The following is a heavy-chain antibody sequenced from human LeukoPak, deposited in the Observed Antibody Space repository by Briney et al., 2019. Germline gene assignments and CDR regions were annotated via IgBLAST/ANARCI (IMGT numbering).Heavy chain of an antibody. CDR3: AANSADYNTLGSSYKV. V-gene: IGHV4-39*02. Sequence: SETLSLTCTVSGDSISSTIYYWGWIRQPPGKGLEWIGSISYSGTTYYNPSLKSRVTISVDTSKNHFSLKLSSVTAADTAVYYCAANSADYNTLGSSYKVWGQGTLVTVSS. CDR2: ISYSGTT. CDR1: GDSISSTIYY. D-gene: IGHD3-10*01. J-gene: IGHJ4*02.